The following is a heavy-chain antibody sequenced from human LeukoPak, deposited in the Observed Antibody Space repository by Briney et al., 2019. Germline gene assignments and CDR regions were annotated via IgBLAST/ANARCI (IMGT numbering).Heavy chain of an antibody. J-gene: IGHJ5*02. V-gene: IGHV5-51*01. CDR2: IYPGDSDT. D-gene: IGHD3-10*01. Sequence: GESLKISCKGSGYSFTSYWIGWVRQMPGKGLEWMGIIYPGDSDTRYSPSFQGQVTISADKSISTAYLQWSSLKASDTAMYYCARSTMVRGANNWFDPWGQETLVTVSS. CDR3: ARSTMVRGANNWFDP. CDR1: GYSFTSYW.